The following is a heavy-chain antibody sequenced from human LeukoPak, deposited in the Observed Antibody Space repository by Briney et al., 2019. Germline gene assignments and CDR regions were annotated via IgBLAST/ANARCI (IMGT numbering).Heavy chain of an antibody. CDR2: ISSSGSSV. CDR3: ARGGVSYFDY. V-gene: IGHV3-48*02. J-gene: IGHJ4*02. D-gene: IGHD3-3*01. Sequence: GGSLRLSCAASGFSFSNYNMQWVRQAPGKGLEWVSYISSSGSSVYYADSVKGRFTISRDNAKNSLYLQMRSLRDDDAAVYYCARGGVSYFDYWGQGTLVTVSS. CDR1: GFSFSNYN.